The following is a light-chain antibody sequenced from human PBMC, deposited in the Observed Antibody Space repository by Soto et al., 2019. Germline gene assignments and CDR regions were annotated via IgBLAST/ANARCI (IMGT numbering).Light chain of an antibody. CDR1: QSVSNN. Sequence: EIVLTQSPGTLSPSPGERATLSCRASQSVSNNYLAWYQQNPGQAPRLLMYGASNRATGIPARFSGSGSGTEFTLTISSLQSEDFAVYYCQQYDYWPRTFGQGTKVDI. J-gene: IGKJ1*01. CDR3: QQYDYWPRT. CDR2: GAS. V-gene: IGKV3-15*01.